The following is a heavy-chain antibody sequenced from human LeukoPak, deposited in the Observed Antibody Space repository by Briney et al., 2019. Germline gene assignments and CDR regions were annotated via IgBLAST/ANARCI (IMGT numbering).Heavy chain of an antibody. V-gene: IGHV1-8*03. CDR3: ARAPAPAAPFDY. CDR2: MNPNSGNT. Sequence: GASVKVSCKASGYTFTSYDINWVRQATGQGLEWMGWMNPNSGNTGYAQKFQGRVTITRTPSISTAYMELSSLRSEDTAVYYCARAPAPAAPFDYWGQGTLVTVSS. D-gene: IGHD2-2*01. J-gene: IGHJ4*02. CDR1: GYTFTSYD.